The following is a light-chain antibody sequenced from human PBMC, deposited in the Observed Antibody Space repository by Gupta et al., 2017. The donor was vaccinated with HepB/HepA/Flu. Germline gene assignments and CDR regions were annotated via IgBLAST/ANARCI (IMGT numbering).Light chain of an antibody. Sequence: LQITHSPSSLSASVVDRLTITCQASEDISNYVNFYQQPPGRPPRLLIYETSKLEIGVPARFKGTRSGTSFTLTIRKMLKKENGTTDSKLEAVLRPTFGGGTKVDIK. CDR3: KLEAVLRPT. CDR1: EDISNY. CDR2: ETS. V-gene: IGKV1-33*01. J-gene: IGKJ4*01.